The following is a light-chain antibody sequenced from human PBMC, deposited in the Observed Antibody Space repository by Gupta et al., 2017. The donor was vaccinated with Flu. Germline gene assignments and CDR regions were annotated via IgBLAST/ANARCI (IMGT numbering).Light chain of an antibody. Sequence: EIVLTQSPGTLSLSPGERATLSCRASQSVRSGYLAWYQQKPGQAPRLLIYGASSRATGIPDSFSGSGSGTDFTLTISILEPEDFAVYYCQQYGSSPPYSFGQGTKLEIK. CDR1: QSVRSGY. CDR2: GAS. J-gene: IGKJ2*03. CDR3: QQYGSSPPYS. V-gene: IGKV3-20*01.